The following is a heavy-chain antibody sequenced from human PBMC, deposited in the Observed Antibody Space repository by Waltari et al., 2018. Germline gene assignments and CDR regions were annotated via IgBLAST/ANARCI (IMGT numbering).Heavy chain of an antibody. CDR2: IYHSGSP. CDR3: AGDGEYYYDSSGYYHGAFDI. D-gene: IGHD3-22*01. V-gene: IGHV4-38-2*02. CDR1: GYSISSGYY. Sequence: QVQLQESGPGLVKPSETLSLTCAVSGYSISSGYYWGWIRQPPGKGLEWIGIIYHSGSPDYNPSRKSRVTMSVDTSKNQFSLKLSSVTAADTAVYYCAGDGEYYYDSSGYYHGAFDIWGQGTMVTVSS. J-gene: IGHJ3*02.